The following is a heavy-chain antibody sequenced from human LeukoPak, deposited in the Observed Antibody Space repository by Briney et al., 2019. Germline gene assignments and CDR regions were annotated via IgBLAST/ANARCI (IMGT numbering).Heavy chain of an antibody. CDR1: GFTFSSYS. V-gene: IGHV3-21*04. CDR3: ARARIGALLPFDY. D-gene: IGHD4/OR15-4a*01. CDR2: ISSSSSYI. Sequence: GGSLRLSCAASGFTFSSYSMNWVHQAPGKGLEWVSSISSSSSYIYYADSVKGRFTISRDNAKNSLYLQMNSLRVEDTAVYYCARARIGALLPFDYWGQGTLVTVSS. J-gene: IGHJ4*02.